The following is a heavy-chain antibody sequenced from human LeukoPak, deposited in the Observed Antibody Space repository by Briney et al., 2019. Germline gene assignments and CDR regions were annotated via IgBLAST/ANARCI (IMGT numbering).Heavy chain of an antibody. D-gene: IGHD4-11*01. CDR1: GYTFTSYD. Sequence: GASVKVSCKASGYTFTSYDINWVRQATGQGLEWMGWMNPNSGNTGYAQKFQGRVTMTRNTSISTAYMELSSLRSEDTAVYYCARGFSTVTTSGRGLSEALGWFDPWGQGTLVTVSS. J-gene: IGHJ5*02. V-gene: IGHV1-8*01. CDR3: ARGFSTVTTSGRGLSEALGWFDP. CDR2: MNPNSGNT.